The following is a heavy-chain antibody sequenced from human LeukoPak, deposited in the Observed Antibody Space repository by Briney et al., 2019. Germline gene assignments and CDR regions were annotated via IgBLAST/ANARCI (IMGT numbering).Heavy chain of an antibody. CDR3: AKAGRGGAITMIRGVKGDYYYMDV. CDR1: GFTFSNYA. D-gene: IGHD3-10*01. Sequence: GGSLRLSCAASGFTFSNYAMRWVRQAPGKGLEWVSGISGSGDSTYYADSVKGRFTISRDNSKNTLYLQMNSLGAEDTAVYYCAKAGRGGAITMIRGVKGDYYYMDVWGKGTTVTISS. J-gene: IGHJ6*03. V-gene: IGHV3-23*01. CDR2: ISGSGDST.